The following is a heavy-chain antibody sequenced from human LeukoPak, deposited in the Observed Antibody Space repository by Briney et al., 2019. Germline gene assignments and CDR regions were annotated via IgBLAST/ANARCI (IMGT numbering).Heavy chain of an antibody. J-gene: IGHJ4*02. Sequence: ASVKVSCKASGYTFTSNALGWVRQAPGQGLEWMGWINTNTGNPTYAQSFTGRFVFSLDTSDNTAYLQISSLQAEDTAVYSCASFFCTSALCYSLDYWGQGTLVTVSS. CDR3: ASFFCTSALCYSLDY. CDR2: INTNTGNP. D-gene: IGHD2-8*01. CDR1: GYTFTSNA. V-gene: IGHV7-4-1*02.